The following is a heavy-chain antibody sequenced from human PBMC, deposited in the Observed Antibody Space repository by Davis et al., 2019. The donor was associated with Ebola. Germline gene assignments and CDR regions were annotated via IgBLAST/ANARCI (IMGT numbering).Heavy chain of an antibody. V-gene: IGHV4-34*01. D-gene: IGHD3-3*01. CDR2: INHSGST. Sequence: SETPSLTCAVYGGSFSGYYWSWIRQPPGKGLEWIGEINHSGSTNYNPSLKSRVTISVDTSKNQFSLKLSSVTAADTAVYYCARSKIFGVVTNYYYYYGMDVWGQGTTVTVSS. CDR1: GGSFSGYY. J-gene: IGHJ6*02. CDR3: ARSKIFGVVTNYYYYYGMDV.